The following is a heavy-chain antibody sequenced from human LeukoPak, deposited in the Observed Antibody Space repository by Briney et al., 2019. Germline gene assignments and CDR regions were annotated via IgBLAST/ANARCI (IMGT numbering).Heavy chain of an antibody. CDR1: GGSISNYY. J-gene: IGHJ5*02. V-gene: IGHV4-59*01. CDR3: ARGVTIFGVVTKFDP. D-gene: IGHD3-3*01. Sequence: PSETLSLTCTVSGGSISNYYWTWIRQPPGKGLEWIGYVYYSGSTNYNPSLKSRVTISVDTSKNQFSLKLSSVTAADTSVYYCARGVTIFGVVTKFDPWGQGTPVTVSS. CDR2: VYYSGST.